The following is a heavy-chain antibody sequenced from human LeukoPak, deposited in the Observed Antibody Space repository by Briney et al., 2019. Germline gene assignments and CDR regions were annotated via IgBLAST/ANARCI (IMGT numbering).Heavy chain of an antibody. CDR2: IKQDGSEK. J-gene: IGHJ6*02. CDR3: ARDWDILTGYFLDEHGMDV. D-gene: IGHD3-9*01. V-gene: IGHV3-7*01. Sequence: GGSLRLSCAASGFTFSSYWMSWVRQAPGKGLEWVANIKQDGSEKYYVDSVKGRFTISRDNAKASLYLQMNSLRAEDTAVYYCARDWDILTGYFLDEHGMDVWGQGTTVTVSS. CDR1: GFTFSSYW.